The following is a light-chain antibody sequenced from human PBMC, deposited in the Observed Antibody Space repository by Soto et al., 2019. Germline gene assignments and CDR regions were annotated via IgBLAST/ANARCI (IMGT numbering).Light chain of an antibody. CDR2: GAS. Sequence: DIQMTQSPFSLSASVGDRVTITCRASQGISSFVAWYQQKPGKVPRLLISGASTLQSGVPSRFSGSGSGTDFTLTITSLQPEDVATYYCQKYSSVITFGQGTRLEIK. CDR1: QGISSF. J-gene: IGKJ5*01. V-gene: IGKV1-27*01. CDR3: QKYSSVIT.